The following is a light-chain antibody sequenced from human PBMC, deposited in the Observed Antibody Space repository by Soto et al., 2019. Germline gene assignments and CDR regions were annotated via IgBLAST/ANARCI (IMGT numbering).Light chain of an antibody. Sequence: EVVLTQSPVTLSLSPGERATLSCRASQSFRGLLAWYQQKPGQAPRLLIYDAYNRATGIPPRFSGSGSGTDFTLTISSLEPEDSAVYYCHQYDNWPKTFGQGTRLEIK. CDR2: DAY. CDR1: QSFRGL. CDR3: HQYDNWPKT. V-gene: IGKV3-11*01. J-gene: IGKJ5*01.